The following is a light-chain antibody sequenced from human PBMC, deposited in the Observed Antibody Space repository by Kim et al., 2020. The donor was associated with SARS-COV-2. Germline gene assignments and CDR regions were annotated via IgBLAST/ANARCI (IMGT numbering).Light chain of an antibody. J-gene: IGKJ2*01. V-gene: IGKV1-39*01. CDR3: QQSYSTPYT. CDR2: AAC. Sequence: STSVGYRVTRTCRASESSSRDFNGYQQKPGKVHKLLIQAACSVRSGVPSRCSGSLAGTDFTLAISSLQPEDFGTYACQQSYSTPYTFGQGTKLEI. CDR1: ESSSRD.